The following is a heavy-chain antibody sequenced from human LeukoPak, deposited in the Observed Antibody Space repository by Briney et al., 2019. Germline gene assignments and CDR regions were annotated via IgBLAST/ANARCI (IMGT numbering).Heavy chain of an antibody. CDR1: GFTFSSYA. D-gene: IGHD2-15*01. Sequence: GSSLRLSCAASGFTFSSYAMHWVRQAPGKGLEWVAVISYDGSNKYYADSVKGRFTISRDNSKNTLYLQMNSLRAEDTAVYYCAREVDDFVVFEAATAYGMDVWGKGTTVTVSS. CDR3: AREVDDFVVFEAATAYGMDV. J-gene: IGHJ6*04. V-gene: IGHV3-30*04. CDR2: ISYDGSNK.